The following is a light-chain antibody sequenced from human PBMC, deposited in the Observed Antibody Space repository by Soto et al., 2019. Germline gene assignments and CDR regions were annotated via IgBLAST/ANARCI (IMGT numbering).Light chain of an antibody. CDR2: VGA. Sequence: DIQMTQSPAILFASVGDRVTITCRASENINNNLNWYQQKPGKAPELLIFVGASMRRGVPSRFSGSGSGTDFTLTISSLQPEDFASYYCQQSYSSFNTFGQGTRLEI. CDR1: ENINNN. CDR3: QQSYSSFNT. J-gene: IGKJ5*01. V-gene: IGKV1-39*01.